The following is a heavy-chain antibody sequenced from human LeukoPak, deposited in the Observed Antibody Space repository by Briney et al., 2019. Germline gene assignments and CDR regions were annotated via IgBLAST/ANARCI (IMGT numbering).Heavy chain of an antibody. Sequence: SETLSLTCAVSGYSISSGYDWGWIRQPPGKGLEWIGSIYHSGSTYYNPSLKSRVTISVDTSKNQFSLKLSSVTAADTAVYYCARHLVVPAANIDYWGQGTLVTVSS. V-gene: IGHV4-38-2*01. CDR3: ARHLVVPAANIDY. CDR1: GYSISSGYD. J-gene: IGHJ4*02. CDR2: IYHSGST. D-gene: IGHD2-2*01.